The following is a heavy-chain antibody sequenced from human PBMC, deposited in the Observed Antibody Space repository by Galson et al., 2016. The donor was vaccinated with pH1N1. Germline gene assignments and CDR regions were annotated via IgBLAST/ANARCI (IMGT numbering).Heavy chain of an antibody. Sequence: PALVKPTQTLTLTCNFSGFSVSSSGMGVAWIRQPTGKALEWLALIYWDDDKRYSPSLKNRLTITKDISKNQLVLTMTNMYPAATATYYCAHREVTITNAFDVWGQGTMVTVSS. CDR3: AHREVTITNAFDV. CDR1: GFSVSSSGMG. D-gene: IGHD5-12*01. V-gene: IGHV2-5*02. J-gene: IGHJ3*01. CDR2: IYWDDDK.